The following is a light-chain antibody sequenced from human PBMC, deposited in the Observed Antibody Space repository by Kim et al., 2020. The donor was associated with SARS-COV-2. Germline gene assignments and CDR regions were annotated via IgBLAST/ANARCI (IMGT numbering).Light chain of an antibody. Sequence: SYELTQPPSVPVSPGQTASITCSGDKLGDKYACWYQQKPGQSPVLVIYQDSKRPSGIPERFSGSNSANTATLTISGTQAMDEADYYCQAWDSSTVVFGGGTQLTVL. V-gene: IGLV3-1*01. J-gene: IGLJ2*01. CDR3: QAWDSSTVV. CDR1: KLGDKY. CDR2: QDS.